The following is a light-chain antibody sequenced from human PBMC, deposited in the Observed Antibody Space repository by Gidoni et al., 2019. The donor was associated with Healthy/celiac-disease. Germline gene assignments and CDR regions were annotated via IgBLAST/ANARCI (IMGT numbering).Light chain of an antibody. J-gene: IGKJ2*01. Sequence: EIVFTQSPATLSLSPGERATLSCMASQSVSSYLAWYQQKPGQAPRLLIYDASNRATGIPARFSGSGSGTDFTLTISSLEPEDFAVYYCQQRSNWPLTFGKGTKLEIK. CDR1: QSVSSY. CDR3: QQRSNWPLT. V-gene: IGKV3-11*01. CDR2: DAS.